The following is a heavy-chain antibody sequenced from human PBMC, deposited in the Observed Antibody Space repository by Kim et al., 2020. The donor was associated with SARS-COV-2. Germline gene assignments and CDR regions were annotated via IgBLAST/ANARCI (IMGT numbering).Heavy chain of an antibody. CDR1: GYTFTGYF. CDR2: INPNSGGT. V-gene: IGHV1-2*05. CDR3: ARSPLGYCSGGSCSLGAFDI. D-gene: IGHD2-15*01. Sequence: ASVRVSCMASGYTFTGYFIHWVRQAPGQGLEWMGRINPNSGGTNSAQQFQDRFTMTTDTSISTAYMELTNLRSDDTVIFYCARSPLGYCSGGSCSLGAFDIWGQGTLVTVTS. J-gene: IGHJ3*02.